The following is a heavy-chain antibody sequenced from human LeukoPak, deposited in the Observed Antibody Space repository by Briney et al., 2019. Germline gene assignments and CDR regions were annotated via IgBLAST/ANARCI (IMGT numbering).Heavy chain of an antibody. D-gene: IGHD3-10*01. CDR2: ISAYNGNT. V-gene: IGHV1-18*04. CDR1: GYTFTSYG. Sequence: ASVKVSCKASGYTFTSYGISWVRQAPGQGLEWMGWISAYNGNTNYAQKLQGRDTMTTDTSTSTAYMELRSLRSDDTAVYYCARDADVLLWFGELLRGAWFDPWGQGTLVTVSS. CDR3: ARDADVLLWFGELLRGAWFDP. J-gene: IGHJ5*02.